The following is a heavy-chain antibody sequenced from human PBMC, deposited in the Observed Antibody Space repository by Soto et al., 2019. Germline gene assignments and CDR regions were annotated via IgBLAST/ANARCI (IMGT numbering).Heavy chain of an antibody. CDR3: AREAFGGMYQRYYYYYGMDV. Sequence: SETLSLTCTVSGGSISSGGYYWSWIRQHPGKGLEWIGYIYYSGSTYYNPSLKSRVTISVDTSKNRFSLKLSSVTAADTAVYYCAREAFGGMYQRYYYYYGMDVWGQGTTVTAP. D-gene: IGHD2-2*01. CDR2: IYYSGST. J-gene: IGHJ6*02. CDR1: GGSISSGGYY. V-gene: IGHV4-31*03.